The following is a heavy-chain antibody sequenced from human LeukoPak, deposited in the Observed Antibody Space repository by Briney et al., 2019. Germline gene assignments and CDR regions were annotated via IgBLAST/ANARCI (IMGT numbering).Heavy chain of an antibody. J-gene: IGHJ4*02. V-gene: IGHV3-30*03. CDR1: GFTFSSYG. Sequence: GRSLRLSCAASGFTFSSYGMHWVRQAPGKGLEWVAVISYDGSNKYYADSVKGRFTISRDNSKNTLYLQMNSLRAEDTAVYYCARDPRSGWYMQGDYWGQGTLVTVSS. CDR3: ARDPRSGWYMQGDY. D-gene: IGHD6-19*01. CDR2: ISYDGSNK.